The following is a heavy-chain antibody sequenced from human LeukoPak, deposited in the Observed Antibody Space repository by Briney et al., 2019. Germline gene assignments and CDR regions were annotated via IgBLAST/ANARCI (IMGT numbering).Heavy chain of an antibody. D-gene: IGHD3-10*01. V-gene: IGHV3-20*03. CDR3: ARNRGPMMRGAPVYMDV. J-gene: IGHJ6*03. CDR2: INWNGGII. CDR1: GFKFDDYG. Sequence: PGGSLRLSFPVPGFKFDDYGMSWVRQAPGKGPEWVSGINWNGGIIGYTDSVKGRFSISRDNAKNSLHLQMNSLRAEDTALYYCARNRGPMMRGAPVYMDVWGKGTTVMVSS.